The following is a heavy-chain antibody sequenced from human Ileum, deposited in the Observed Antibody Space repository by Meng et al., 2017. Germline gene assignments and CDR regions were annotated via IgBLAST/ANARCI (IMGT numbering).Heavy chain of an antibody. Sequence: QVQLQESGPGLVKPSQTLSLNCTVSGGSITSGDYYWSWIRQPPGKGLEWIGEINHSGSTNYKPSLKSRVTISVDTSKKQFSLKLTSVTAADTAVYYCASARYDNWGQGTLVTVSS. CDR1: GGSITSGDYY. CDR3: ASARYDN. J-gene: IGHJ4*02. D-gene: IGHD3-22*01. V-gene: IGHV4-30-4*01. CDR2: INHSGST.